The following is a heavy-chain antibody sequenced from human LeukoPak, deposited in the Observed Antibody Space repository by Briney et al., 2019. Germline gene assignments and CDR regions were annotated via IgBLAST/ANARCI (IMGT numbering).Heavy chain of an antibody. CDR1: GGSFSGYY. Sequence: SETLSLTCAVYGGSFSGYYWSWIRQPPGKGLEWIGEINHSGSTNYNPSLKSRVTISVDTSKNQFSLKLSSVTASDTAVYYCARDGSSWYRSIDYWGQGTLVTVSS. CDR3: ARDGSSWYRSIDY. CDR2: INHSGST. J-gene: IGHJ4*02. V-gene: IGHV4-34*01. D-gene: IGHD6-13*01.